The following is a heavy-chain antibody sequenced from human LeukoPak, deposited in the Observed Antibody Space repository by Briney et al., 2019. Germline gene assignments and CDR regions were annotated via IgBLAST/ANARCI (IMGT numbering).Heavy chain of an antibody. CDR2: IKQDGSEK. CDR1: GFTFSSYW. D-gene: IGHD4-17*01. J-gene: IGHJ4*02. CDR3: ARMGSAYGDHEVHDY. V-gene: IGHV3-7*01. Sequence: GGSLRLSCAASGFTFSSYWMSWVRQAPGKGLEWVANIKQDGSEKYYVDSVKGRFTISRDNAKNSQYLQMNSLRAEDTAVYYCARMGSAYGDHEVHDYWGQGTLVTVSS.